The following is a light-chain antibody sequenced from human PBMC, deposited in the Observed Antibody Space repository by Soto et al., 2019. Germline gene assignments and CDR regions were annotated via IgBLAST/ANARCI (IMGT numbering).Light chain of an antibody. CDR2: GAS. CDR1: QSVSSTF. CDR3: QQFDGSVT. Sequence: EIVLTQSPGSLSLSPGERATLSCRASQSVSSTFFAWYQQRPGQAPRLLMYGASSRATGIPERFSGSGSGTYFTITISRLEPEDFAVYYCQQFDGSVTFGQGTKVEIK. J-gene: IGKJ1*01. V-gene: IGKV3-20*01.